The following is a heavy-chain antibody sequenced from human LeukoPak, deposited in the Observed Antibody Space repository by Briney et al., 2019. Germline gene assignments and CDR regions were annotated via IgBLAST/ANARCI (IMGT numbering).Heavy chain of an antibody. D-gene: IGHD1-26*01. V-gene: IGHV1-18*01. CDR1: GYTFTNYG. CDR2: ATAYNGYT. J-gene: IGHJ4*02. Sequence: ASVKVSCKASGYTFTNYGISWVRQAPGQGLEWMGWATAYNGYTNYAQKFQGRVTMTTDTSTSTAYMELRSLRSDDAAVYYCARLSGSYYIFDYWGQGTLVTVSS. CDR3: ARLSGSYYIFDY.